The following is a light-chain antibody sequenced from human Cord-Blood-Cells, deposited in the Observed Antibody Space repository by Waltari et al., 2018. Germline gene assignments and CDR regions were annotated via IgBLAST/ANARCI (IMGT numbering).Light chain of an antibody. CDR2: AAS. Sequence: DIQMTLSPSSLSASVGDRVTITCRASQGISNYLAWYQQKPGKVPKLLIYAASTSQSGVPSRFSGSGSGTDFTLTISSLQPEDVATYYCQKYNSALTFGGGTKVEIK. J-gene: IGKJ4*01. V-gene: IGKV1-27*01. CDR3: QKYNSALT. CDR1: QGISNY.